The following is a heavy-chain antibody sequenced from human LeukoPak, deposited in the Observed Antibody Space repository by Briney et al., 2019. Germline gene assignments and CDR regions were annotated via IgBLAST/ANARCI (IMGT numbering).Heavy chain of an antibody. D-gene: IGHD6-13*01. CDR1: GYSFTSYW. CDR3: PSLRAAAGKGQTLLAY. J-gene: IGHJ4*02. V-gene: IGHV5-51*01. CDR2: IYPGDSDT. Sequence: GESLKISCKGSGYSFTSYWIGWVRQMPGKGLEWMGIIYPGDSDTRYSPSFQGQVTISADKSISTAYLQWSSLKASDPAMYYCPSLRAAAGKGQTLLAYGGQGTLATVPS.